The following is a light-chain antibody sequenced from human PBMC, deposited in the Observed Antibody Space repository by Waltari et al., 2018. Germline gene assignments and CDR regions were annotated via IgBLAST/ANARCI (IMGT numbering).Light chain of an antibody. J-gene: IGLJ3*02. V-gene: IGLV1-40*01. CDR3: QSYDSSLSGRPWV. CDR1: SSNIGAGYD. CDR2: ANR. Sequence: QSVLTQPPSVSGAPGQRVTISCTGSSSNIGAGYDGHWYLQLPGTAPKLLIYANRNRPSVVPDRFSGSKSGTSASLAITGLQPEDEADYYCQSYDSSLSGRPWVFGGGTKLTVL.